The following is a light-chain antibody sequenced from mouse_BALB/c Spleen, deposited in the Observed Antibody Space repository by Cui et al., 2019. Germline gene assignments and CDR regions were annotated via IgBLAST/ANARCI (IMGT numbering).Light chain of an antibody. CDR3: HQWSSYPWT. V-gene: IGKV4-80*01. CDR1: SSVSD. Sequence: QIALTQSPAIMSASLGEEITLTCSASSSVSDMHWYQQKSGTSPKLLIYSTSNLASGVPSRFSGSGSGTFYSLTISSVEAEDAADYYCHQWSSYPWTFGGGTKLEIK. CDR2: STS. J-gene: IGKJ1*01.